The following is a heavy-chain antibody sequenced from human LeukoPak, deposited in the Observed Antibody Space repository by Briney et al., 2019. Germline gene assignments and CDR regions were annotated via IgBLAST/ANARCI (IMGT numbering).Heavy chain of an antibody. Sequence: GATVKISCKASGYTFTDYYMHWVQQAPGKGLEWMGRVDPEDGETIYAEKFQGRVTITADTSTDTACMELSSLRSEDTAVYYCATDTFLEWELPAYHYWGQGTLVTVSS. CDR1: GYTFTDYY. D-gene: IGHD1-26*01. V-gene: IGHV1-69-2*01. CDR3: ATDTFLEWELPAYHY. J-gene: IGHJ4*02. CDR2: VDPEDGET.